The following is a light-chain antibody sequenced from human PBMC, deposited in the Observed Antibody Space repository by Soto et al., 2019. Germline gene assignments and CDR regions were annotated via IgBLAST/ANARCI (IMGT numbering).Light chain of an antibody. Sequence: DNQMTQSPSTLSASVGDSVTITCRASQSIGSWLAWYKQTPGEAPKLLIYKASTLQSGVPSRFSGSGSGTEFTPTISSLQPDDFATYYCQQYNTYPSTFGQGTKLDIK. CDR1: QSIGSW. V-gene: IGKV1-5*03. J-gene: IGKJ2*01. CDR3: QQYNTYPST. CDR2: KAS.